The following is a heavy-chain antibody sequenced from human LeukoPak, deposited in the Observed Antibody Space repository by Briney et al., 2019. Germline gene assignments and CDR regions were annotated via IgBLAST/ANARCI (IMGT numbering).Heavy chain of an antibody. Sequence: SETLSLTCTVSGGSISSYYWSWIRQPPGKGLEWIGYIYYSGSTNYNPSLKSRVTISVDTSKNQFSLKLSSVTAADTAAYYCARAGERRYYYYYMDVWGKGTTVTVSS. J-gene: IGHJ6*03. D-gene: IGHD7-27*01. CDR1: GGSISSYY. CDR3: ARAGERRYYYYYMDV. V-gene: IGHV4-59*01. CDR2: IYYSGST.